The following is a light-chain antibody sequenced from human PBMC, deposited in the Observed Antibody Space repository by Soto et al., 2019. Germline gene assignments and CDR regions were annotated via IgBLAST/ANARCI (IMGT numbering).Light chain of an antibody. CDR2: GVS. Sequence: QSALTQPASVSGSPGQSITISCTGTISDFVIYNYVSWYQQHPGKAPKLMLYGVSNRPSGVSNRFSGSKSGNTASLTISGLQAEDEADYYCAAWDDSLNDLFGGGTQLTVL. J-gene: IGLJ2*01. CDR3: AAWDDSLNDL. V-gene: IGLV2-14*01. CDR1: ISDFVIYNY.